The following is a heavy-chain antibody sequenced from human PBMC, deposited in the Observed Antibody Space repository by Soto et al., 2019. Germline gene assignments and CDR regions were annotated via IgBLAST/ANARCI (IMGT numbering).Heavy chain of an antibody. CDR1: GYSFTSYY. CDR2: INPSGGTT. V-gene: IGHV1-46*01. J-gene: IGHJ6*02. Sequence: ASVKVSCKASGYSFTSYYLHWVRQAPGQGLEWMGIINPSGGTTSYAQKFQDRVTMTRDTSTSTVYMELRSLRSDDTAVYYCARGWSHSSFAGYYGMDVWGQGTTVTVS. CDR3: ARGWSHSSFAGYYGMDV. D-gene: IGHD6-6*01.